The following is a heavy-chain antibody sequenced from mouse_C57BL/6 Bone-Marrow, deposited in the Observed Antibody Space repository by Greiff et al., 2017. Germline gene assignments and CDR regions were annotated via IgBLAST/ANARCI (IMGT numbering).Heavy chain of an antibody. CDR1: GYTFTSYW. D-gene: IGHD1-1*01. Sequence: VKLQQPGAELVRPGSSVKLSCKASGYTFTSYWLHWVKQRPIQGLEWIGNIDPSDSETHYNQKFKDKATLTVDKSSSTAYMQLSSLTSEDSAVYYCARDYYGSSYWYFDVWGTGTTVTVSP. CDR2: IDPSDSET. CDR3: ARDYYGSSYWYFDV. J-gene: IGHJ1*03. V-gene: IGHV1-52*01.